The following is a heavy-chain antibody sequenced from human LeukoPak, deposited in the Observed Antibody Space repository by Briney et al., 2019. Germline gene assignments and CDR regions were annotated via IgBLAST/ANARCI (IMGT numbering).Heavy chain of an antibody. CDR3: ARDRPTGYHDY. V-gene: IGHV4-38-2*02. CDR1: GYSITSGYY. CDR2: INHSGST. Sequence: SDTLSLTCTVSGYSITSGYYWGLIRQSPGKGLEWIGSINHSGSTYYNPSLKSRVTISVDTSNNHSSLKLNSVTAADTAVYYCARDRPTGYHDYWGQGTLVTVSS. J-gene: IGHJ4*02. D-gene: IGHD3-9*01.